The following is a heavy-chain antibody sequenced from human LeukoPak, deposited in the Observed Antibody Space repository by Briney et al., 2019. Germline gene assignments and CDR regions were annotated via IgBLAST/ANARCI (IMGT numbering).Heavy chain of an antibody. CDR1: GGSFSGYY. V-gene: IGHV4-34*01. Sequence: SETLSLTCAVYGGSFSGYYWSWIRQPPGKGLEWIGVINHSGSTNYNPSLKSRVTISVDTSKNQFSLKLSSVTAADTAVCYCARVGITMVRGVIIPDYYYYYYMDVWGKGTTVTVSS. D-gene: IGHD3-10*01. CDR3: ARVGITMVRGVIIPDYYYYYYMDV. J-gene: IGHJ6*03. CDR2: INHSGST.